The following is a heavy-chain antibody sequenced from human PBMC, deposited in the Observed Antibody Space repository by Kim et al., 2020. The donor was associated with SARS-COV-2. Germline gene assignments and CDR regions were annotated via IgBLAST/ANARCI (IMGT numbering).Heavy chain of an antibody. V-gene: IGHV1-18*01. CDR1: GYTFTSYG. Sequence: ASVKVSCKASGYTFTSYGISWVRQAPGQGLEWMGWISAYNGNTNYAQKLQGRVTMTTDTSTSTAYMELRSLRSDDTAVYYCARADHPKDRSWYYYNGDYYYGMDVWGQGTTVTVSS. CDR3: ARADHPKDRSWYYYNGDYYYGMDV. J-gene: IGHJ6*02. CDR2: ISAYNGNT. D-gene: IGHD6-13*01.